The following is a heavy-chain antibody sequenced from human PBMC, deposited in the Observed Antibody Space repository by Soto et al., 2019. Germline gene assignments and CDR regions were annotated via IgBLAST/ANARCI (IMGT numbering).Heavy chain of an antibody. Sequence: SETLSLTCTVSGGSISSYYWSWIRQPPGKGLEWIGYIYYSGSTNYNPSLKSRVTISVDTSKNQFSLKLSSVTAADTAVYYCARIPGSGYPEYYFDYWGQGTLVTVSS. CDR1: GGSISSYY. J-gene: IGHJ4*02. CDR3: ARIPGSGYPEYYFDY. D-gene: IGHD3-3*01. V-gene: IGHV4-59*01. CDR2: IYYSGST.